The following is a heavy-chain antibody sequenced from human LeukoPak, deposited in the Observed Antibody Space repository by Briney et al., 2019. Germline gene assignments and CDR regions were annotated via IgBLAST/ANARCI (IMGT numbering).Heavy chain of an antibody. CDR3: PSPTVRGTHYYYMDV. D-gene: IGHD3-10*01. J-gene: IGHJ6*03. CDR1: GGSLSSDGYY. Sequence: SETLSLTCTVSGGSLSSDGYYWVWLRQPPGRGREGFGSIYYSGSTYNNPSLKSRVTISVDTSKNQFSLKLSSVTAADTAVYYCPSPTVRGTHYYYMDVWGKGTTDTVSS. V-gene: IGHV4-39*01. CDR2: IYYSGST.